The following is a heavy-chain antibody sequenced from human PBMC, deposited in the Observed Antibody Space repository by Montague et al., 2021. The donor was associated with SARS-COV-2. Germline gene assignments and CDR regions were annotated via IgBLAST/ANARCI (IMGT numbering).Heavy chain of an antibody. CDR2: ISWNSGSI. CDR1: GFTLDDYA. J-gene: IGHJ6*02. D-gene: IGHD2-2*01. CDR3: ARAAEDIVVVPAAMGPQYYYYGMDV. Sequence: SLRLSCAASGFTLDDYAMHWVRQAPGKGLEWVSGISWNSGSIGYSDSVXGRFTISRDNAKNSLYLQMNSLRAEDTALYYCARAAEDIVVVPAAMGPQYYYYGMDVWGQGTTVTVSS. V-gene: IGHV3-9*01.